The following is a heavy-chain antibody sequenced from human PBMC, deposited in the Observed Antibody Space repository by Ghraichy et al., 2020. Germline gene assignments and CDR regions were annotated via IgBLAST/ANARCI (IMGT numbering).Heavy chain of an antibody. J-gene: IGHJ3*01. Sequence: SGPTLVKPTQTLTLTCSFSGFSLRTSGVGVGWIRQPPGKALEWLALIYWDDDTRYRPSLRNRLTITKDASRNQVFLTLTDVDPADTATYYCAHRRSGAAAIYRYGAVDAFAVWGQGTMVTVSS. V-gene: IGHV2-5*02. CDR2: IYWDDDT. CDR3: AHRRSGAAAIYRYGAVDAFAV. D-gene: IGHD3-16*01. CDR1: GFSLRTSGVG.